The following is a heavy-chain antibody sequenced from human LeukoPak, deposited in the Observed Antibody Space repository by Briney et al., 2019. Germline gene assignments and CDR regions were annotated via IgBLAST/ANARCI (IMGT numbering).Heavy chain of an antibody. CDR2: IYYSGST. V-gene: IGHV4-39*01. D-gene: IGHD6-13*01. J-gene: IGHJ5*02. Sequence: SETLSLTFTVSGGSISSSSYYWGWIRPPPGKGLEWIGSIYYSGSTYYTPSLKSRVTISVDTSKNQFSLKLSSVTAADTAVYYCARSSGYSSSGGLNWFDTWGQGTLVTVSS. CDR3: ARSSGYSSSGGLNWFDT. CDR1: GGSISSSSYY.